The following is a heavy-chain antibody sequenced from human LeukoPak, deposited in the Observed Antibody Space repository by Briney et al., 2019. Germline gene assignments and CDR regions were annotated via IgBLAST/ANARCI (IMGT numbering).Heavy chain of an antibody. CDR1: GGSISSSSYY. CDR3: AFVAVAGLHLV. CDR2: IYYSGST. V-gene: IGHV4-39*01. J-gene: IGHJ4*02. Sequence: SETLSLTCTVSGGSISSSSYYWGWIRQPPGKGLGWIGSIYYSGSTYYNPSLKSRVTISVDTSKNQFSLKLSSVTAADTAVYYCAFVAVAGLHLVWGQGTLVTVSS. D-gene: IGHD6-19*01.